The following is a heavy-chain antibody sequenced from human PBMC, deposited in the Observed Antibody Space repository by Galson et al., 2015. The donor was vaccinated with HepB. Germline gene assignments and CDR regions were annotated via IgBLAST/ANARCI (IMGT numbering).Heavy chain of an antibody. V-gene: IGHV3-48*02. D-gene: IGHD5-18*01. CDR1: GFTFSSSS. Sequence: SLRLSCAASGFTFSSSSMNWVRQAPGEGLEWVSYISSSRTTICYADSVKGRFTISSDNAKNSLYLQMNSLRDEDTAVYYCARENTAVGDYYYDYMDVWGKGTTVTVSS. CDR2: ISSSRTTI. J-gene: IGHJ6*03. CDR3: ARENTAVGDYYYDYMDV.